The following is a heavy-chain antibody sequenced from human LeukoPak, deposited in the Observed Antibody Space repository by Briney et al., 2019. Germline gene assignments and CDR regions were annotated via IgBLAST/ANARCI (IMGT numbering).Heavy chain of an antibody. Sequence: SGGSLRLSCAASGFTFSSYSMNWVRQAPGKGLEWVSYISSSGSTIYYADSVKGRFTISRDNAKNSLYLQMNSLRAEDTAVYYCARAPRIVGATTWFDYWGQGTLVTVSS. J-gene: IGHJ4*02. V-gene: IGHV3-48*04. CDR1: GFTFSSYS. CDR2: ISSSGSTI. D-gene: IGHD1-26*01. CDR3: ARAPRIVGATTWFDY.